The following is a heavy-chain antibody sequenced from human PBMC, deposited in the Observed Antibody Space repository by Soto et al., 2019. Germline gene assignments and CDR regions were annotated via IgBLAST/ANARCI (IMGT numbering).Heavy chain of an antibody. Sequence: VGSLRLSCAASGFRFSGVAMYWVRQASGRGLEWVGRIRSRANNYATAFAASVQGRFTLSRDDSKNTAYLQMNSLKTEDTAVYYCIRHDPNWYWYWGRGTLVTVSS. CDR1: GFRFSGVA. CDR2: IRSRANNYAT. V-gene: IGHV3-73*01. D-gene: IGHD2-8*02. CDR3: IRHDPNWYWY. J-gene: IGHJ4*02.